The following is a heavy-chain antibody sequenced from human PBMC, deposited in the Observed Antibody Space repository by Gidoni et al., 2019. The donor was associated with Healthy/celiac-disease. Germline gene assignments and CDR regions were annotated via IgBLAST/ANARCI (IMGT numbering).Heavy chain of an antibody. CDR2: ISSSSSTI. CDR3: ARDLYGSGSYSGGYGMDV. V-gene: IGHV3-48*04. CDR1: GFTFSSYS. D-gene: IGHD3-10*01. J-gene: IGHJ6*02. Sequence: EVQLVESGGGLVQPGGSLRLSCAASGFTFSSYSMNWVRQAPGKGLEGVSYISSSSSTIYYADSVKGRFTISRDNAKNSLYLQMNSLRAEDTAVYYCARDLYGSGSYSGGYGMDVWGQGTTVTVSS.